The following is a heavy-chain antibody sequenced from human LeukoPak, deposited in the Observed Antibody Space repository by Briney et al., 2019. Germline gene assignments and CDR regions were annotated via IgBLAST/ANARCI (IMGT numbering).Heavy chain of an antibody. Sequence: PGGSLRLSCAASGFTFSSYWMSWVRQAPGKGLEWVANIKQDGSEKYYVDSVKGRFTISRDNAKNSLYLQMNSLRAEDTAVYYCARVRTPYCTNGVCHFDYWGQGTLVTVSS. D-gene: IGHD2-8*01. V-gene: IGHV3-7*01. CDR2: IKQDGSEK. CDR1: GFTFSSYW. CDR3: ARVRTPYCTNGVCHFDY. J-gene: IGHJ4*02.